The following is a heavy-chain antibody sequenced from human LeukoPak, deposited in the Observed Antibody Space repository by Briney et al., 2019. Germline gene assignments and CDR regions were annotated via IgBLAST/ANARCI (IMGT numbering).Heavy chain of an antibody. D-gene: IGHD4-17*01. CDR2: FDREVNEI. J-gene: IGHJ6*02. V-gene: IGHV1-24*01. CDR3: ATSNRVTLRDGDYVGVDNYYGMGV. Sequence: ASVKVSCKVSGDALTELSMHWVRQAPGEGREWMGGFDREVNEITYAQKFQGRATMTEDKSTDTAYMELSSLKSEDTAVYYCATSNRVTLRDGDYVGVDNYYGMGVWGQGATVTVCS. CDR1: GDALTELS.